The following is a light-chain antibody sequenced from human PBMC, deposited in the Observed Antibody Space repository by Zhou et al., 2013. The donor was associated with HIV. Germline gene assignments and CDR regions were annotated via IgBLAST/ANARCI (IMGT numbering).Light chain of an antibody. Sequence: IQMTQSPSTLSAFVGDRVTITCRASQNINKYLAWYQQKPGKAPKLLISQASTLESGVPSRFSASGSGTEFALTISGLQPDDLATYYCQQYSGYLCTFGQGTQLEIK. J-gene: IGKJ2*02. CDR2: QAS. CDR3: QQYSGYLCT. CDR1: QNINKY. V-gene: IGKV1-5*03.